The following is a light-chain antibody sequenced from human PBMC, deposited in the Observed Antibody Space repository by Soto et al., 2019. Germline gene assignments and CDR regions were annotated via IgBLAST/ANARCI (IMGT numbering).Light chain of an antibody. CDR2: AAA. J-gene: IGKJ4*01. Sequence: DIQMTQSPSSLSASVGDRVTITCRASQTISGYLTRYKQKPGKAPELLIYAAAYLGNGVASRFSGSGSWKYFTLTSSNLPPEGLATHIFQQSYTSPLTCGGWTKVEIK. CDR3: QQSYTSPLT. CDR1: QTISGY. V-gene: IGKV1-39*01.